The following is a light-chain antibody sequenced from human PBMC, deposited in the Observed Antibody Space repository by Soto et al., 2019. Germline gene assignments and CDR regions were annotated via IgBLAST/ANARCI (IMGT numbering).Light chain of an antibody. CDR2: AAS. CDR1: QGISNY. J-gene: IGKJ1*01. Sequence: DIQMTQSPSSLSASVGDRVTITCRASQGISNYLAWYQQKPGKVPKLLIYAASTLQSGVPSRFSGSGSGTYFTLTISSLQPEEVATYYCQKYNSAPRTFDQGTKVEIK. V-gene: IGKV1-27*01. CDR3: QKYNSAPRT.